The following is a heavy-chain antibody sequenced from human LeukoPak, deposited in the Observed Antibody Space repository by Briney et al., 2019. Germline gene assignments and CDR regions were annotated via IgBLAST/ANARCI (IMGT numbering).Heavy chain of an antibody. CDR2: IYYSGST. D-gene: IGHD4-23*01. CDR3: ARGYGGNSAGFDY. J-gene: IGHJ4*02. CDR1: GGSISSYY. Sequence: SETLSLTCTVSGGSISSYYWSWIRQPPGKGLEWIGYIYYSGSTNYNPSLKSRVTISVDTSKNQFSLKLSSVTAADTAVYYCARGYGGNSAGFDYWGQGTLVTVSS. V-gene: IGHV4-59*01.